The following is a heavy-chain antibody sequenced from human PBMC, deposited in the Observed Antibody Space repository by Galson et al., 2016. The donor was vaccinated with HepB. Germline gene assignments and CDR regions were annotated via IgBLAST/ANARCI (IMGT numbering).Heavy chain of an antibody. CDR1: GFIFSQFA. D-gene: IGHD1-26*01. Sequence: SLRLSCAASGFIFSQFAVHWVRQAPGKGLEWVAVISYDGTRKYYPDSGKGRFTVSRDDSKTTLYLQMNTLRPEDTGVYYCARDQKYSGTDFYFAMDVWGKGATVTVSS. CDR2: ISYDGTRK. V-gene: IGHV3-30-3*01. CDR3: ARDQKYSGTDFYFAMDV. J-gene: IGHJ6*04.